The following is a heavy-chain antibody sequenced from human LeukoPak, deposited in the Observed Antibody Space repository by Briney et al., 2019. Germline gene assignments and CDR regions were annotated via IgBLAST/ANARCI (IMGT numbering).Heavy chain of an antibody. CDR1: GGTFSSYA. Sequence: GASVKVSCKASGGTFSSYAISWVLQAPGQGLEWMGRIIPILGIANYAQKFQGRVTITADKSTSTAYMELSSLRSEDTAVYYCARDRIAVAGTESIYYYYGMDVWGQGTTVTVSS. V-gene: IGHV1-69*04. CDR3: ARDRIAVAGTESIYYYYGMDV. D-gene: IGHD6-19*01. CDR2: IIPILGIA. J-gene: IGHJ6*02.